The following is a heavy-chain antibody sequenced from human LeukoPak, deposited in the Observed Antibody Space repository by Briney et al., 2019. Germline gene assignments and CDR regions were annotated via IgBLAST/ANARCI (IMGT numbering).Heavy chain of an antibody. CDR2: INHSGST. D-gene: IGHD3-10*01. CDR1: RDSITTSGYY. V-gene: IGHV4-34*01. Sequence: PSETLSLTCTVSRDSITTSGYYWSWLRQPPGKGLEWIGEINHSGSTNYNPSLKSRVTISVDTSKNQFSLKLSSVTAADTAVYYCARIRYRMVRGATWWTADSYYFDYWGQGTLVTVSS. CDR3: ARIRYRMVRGATWWTADSYYFDY. J-gene: IGHJ4*02.